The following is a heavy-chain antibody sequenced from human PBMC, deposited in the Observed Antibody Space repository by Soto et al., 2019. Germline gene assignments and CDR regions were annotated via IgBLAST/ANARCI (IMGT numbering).Heavy chain of an antibody. CDR3: AKGPQYSGYDSYFDY. Sequence: GGSLRLSCAASGFIFDDSAMHWVRQAPGKGLEWVSGISWNGGSVGYADSVKGRFTISRDNAKNSLSPQMNSLRAEDTAFYYCAKGPQYSGYDSYFDYWGQGTLVTVSS. V-gene: IGHV3-9*01. CDR2: ISWNGGSV. J-gene: IGHJ4*02. D-gene: IGHD5-12*01. CDR1: GFIFDDSA.